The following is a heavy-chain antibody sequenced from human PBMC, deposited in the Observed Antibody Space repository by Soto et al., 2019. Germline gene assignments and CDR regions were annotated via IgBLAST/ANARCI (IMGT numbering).Heavy chain of an antibody. CDR1: GFTFSSYW. Sequence: GGSLRLSCAASGFTFSSYWMSWVRPAPGKGLEWVANIKQDGSEKYYVDSVKGRFTISRDNAKNSLYLQMNSLRAEDTAVYYCARYGAVAGTGDWYFDLWGRGTLVTVSS. CDR2: IKQDGSEK. J-gene: IGHJ2*01. V-gene: IGHV3-7*03. D-gene: IGHD6-19*01. CDR3: ARYGAVAGTGDWYFDL.